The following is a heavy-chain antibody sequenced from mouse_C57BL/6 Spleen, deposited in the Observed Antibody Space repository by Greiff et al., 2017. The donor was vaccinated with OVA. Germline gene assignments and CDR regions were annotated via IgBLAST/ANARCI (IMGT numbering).Heavy chain of an antibody. CDR3: ARHYYGSSYVSRDYAMDY. CDR2: INPNYGTT. D-gene: IGHD1-1*01. V-gene: IGHV1-39*01. J-gene: IGHJ4*01. Sequence: VQLQQSGPELVKPGASVKISCKASGYSFTDYNMNWVKQSNGKSLEWIGVINPNYGTTSYNQKFKGKATLTVDQSSSTAYMQLNSLTSEDSAVYYCARHYYGSSYVSRDYAMDYWGQGTSVTVSS. CDR1: GYSFTDYN.